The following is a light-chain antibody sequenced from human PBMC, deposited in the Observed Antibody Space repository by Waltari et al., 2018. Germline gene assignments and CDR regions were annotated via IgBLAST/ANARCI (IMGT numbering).Light chain of an antibody. CDR1: QTVLNSY. CDR3: QHYASSLYT. Sequence: EILLTQFPGTLSLSPGERATLSCRASQTVLNSYLAWYQQKPGQAPRLLLYATSPRAPSIPDRFSGSESGADFILTISRLEPEDFAVYFCQHYASSLYTFGQGTKLEIK. CDR2: ATS. V-gene: IGKV3-20*01. J-gene: IGKJ2*01.